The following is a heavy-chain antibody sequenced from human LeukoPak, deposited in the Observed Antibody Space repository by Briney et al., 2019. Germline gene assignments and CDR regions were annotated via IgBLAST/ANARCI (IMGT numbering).Heavy chain of an antibody. CDR3: ARPSSSGSYYY. Sequence: SETLTLTCTVSGDSISSCGHWWGWIRQPPGEGLEWFGSISYSGIPSYDPSLKSRVTISVDTSKNQLSLRLSSVTAADTAVYYCARPSSSGSYYYWGQGTLVTVS. J-gene: IGHJ4*02. CDR1: GDSISSCGHW. CDR2: ISYSGIP. D-gene: IGHD1-26*01. V-gene: IGHV4-39*01.